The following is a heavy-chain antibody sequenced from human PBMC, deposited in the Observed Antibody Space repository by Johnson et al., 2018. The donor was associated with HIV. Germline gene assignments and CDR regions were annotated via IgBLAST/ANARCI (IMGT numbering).Heavy chain of an antibody. J-gene: IGHJ3*02. D-gene: IGHD6-19*01. V-gene: IGHV3-23*04. CDR2: ISDSGGSP. CDR3: ARDQWLAPSGAFDI. CDR1: GFTFSSYA. Sequence: EVQLVESGGGVVQPGRSLRLSCAASGFTFSSYAMSWVRQAPGKGLEWVSAISDSGGSPNYADSVPGRFPISRDNSKNTLYLQMNSLRAEDTAVYYCARDQWLAPSGAFDIWGQGTMVTVSS.